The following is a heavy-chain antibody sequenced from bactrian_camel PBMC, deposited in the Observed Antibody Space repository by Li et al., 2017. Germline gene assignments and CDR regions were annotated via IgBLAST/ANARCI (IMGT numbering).Heavy chain of an antibody. Sequence: QVQLVESGGGSVQAGGSLSLSCATRGYTRRSGCLAWFRQVPGKEREMVAQIQDDGAKHYDSTAEGRFTISRDNAKNTIYLQMNNLKPEDTAVYYCATPTLKRRWIRSDSVNCGHEGAHWGQGTQVTVS. D-gene: IGHD1*01. CDR1: GYTRRSGC. V-gene: IGHV3S55*01. J-gene: IGHJ4*01. CDR2: IQDDGAK. CDR3: ATPTLKRRWIRSDSVNCGHEGAH.